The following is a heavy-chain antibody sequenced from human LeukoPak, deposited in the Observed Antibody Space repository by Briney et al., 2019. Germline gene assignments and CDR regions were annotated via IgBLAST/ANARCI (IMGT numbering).Heavy chain of an antibody. V-gene: IGHV1-8*03. Sequence: ASVKVSCKASGYTFTSYDINWVRQATGQGLEWMGWMNPNSGNTGYAQKFQGRVTITRNTSISTAYMELSSLRSEDTAVYYCAREYCSSTSCYRWFDWFDPWGQGTLVTVSS. CDR3: AREYCSSTSCYRWFDWFDP. J-gene: IGHJ5*02. D-gene: IGHD2-2*02. CDR1: GYTFTSYD. CDR2: MNPNSGNT.